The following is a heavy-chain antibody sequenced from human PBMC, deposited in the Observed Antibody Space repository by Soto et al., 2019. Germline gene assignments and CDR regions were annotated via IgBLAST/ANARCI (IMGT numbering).Heavy chain of an antibody. Sequence: PGGSLRLSCAASGFTFSSYGMHWVRQAPGKGLEWVAVIWYDGSNKYYADSVKGRFTISRDNSKNTLYLQLNNLRAEDTAVYYCANLDWSQLPNNFDYWGQGTLVTVSS. J-gene: IGHJ4*02. CDR1: GFTFSSYG. CDR3: ANLDWSQLPNNFDY. V-gene: IGHV3-33*06. D-gene: IGHD1-1*01. CDR2: IWYDGSNK.